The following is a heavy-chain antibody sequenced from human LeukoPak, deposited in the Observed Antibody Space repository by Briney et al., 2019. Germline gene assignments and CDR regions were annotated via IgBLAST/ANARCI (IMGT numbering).Heavy chain of an antibody. V-gene: IGHV3-21*01. CDR2: IGSVTTYI. J-gene: IGHJ4*02. CDR3: ARAIAVAGPYYFDY. D-gene: IGHD6-19*01. Sequence: GGSLRLSCAASGFTFSDYTMNWVRQAPGKGLEWVSSIGSVTTYIYYADSLKGRFTISRDNAKNSLYLQMDSLRAEDTAIYFCARAIAVAGPYYFDYWGQGTLVTVSS. CDR1: GFTFSDYT.